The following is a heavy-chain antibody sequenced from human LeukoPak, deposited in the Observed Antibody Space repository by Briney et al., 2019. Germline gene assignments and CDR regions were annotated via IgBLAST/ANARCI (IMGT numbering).Heavy chain of an antibody. CDR2: ISSSGSNI. CDR1: GFTFSHYN. CDR3: AELGITMIGGV. J-gene: IGHJ6*04. D-gene: IGHD3-10*02. V-gene: IGHV3-11*04. Sequence: PGGPLRLSCAASGFTFSHYNLRGIRQAPGKGLQWVSYISSSGSNIYYADSVKGRFTISRDNAKNSLYLQMNSLRAEDTAVYYCAELGITMIGGVWGKGTTVTISS.